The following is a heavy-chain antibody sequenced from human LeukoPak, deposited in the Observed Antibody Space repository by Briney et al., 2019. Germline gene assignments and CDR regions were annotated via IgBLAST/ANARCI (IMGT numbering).Heavy chain of an antibody. V-gene: IGHV1-46*01. Sequence: ASVKVSCKASGYTFTSYYMHWVRQAPGQGLEWMGIINPSGGSTSYAQKFQGRVTMTRDTSASTVYMELSSLRSEDTAVYYCAREDGDYDDAFDIWGQGTMVTVSS. D-gene: IGHD4-17*01. J-gene: IGHJ3*02. CDR2: INPSGGST. CDR3: AREDGDYDDAFDI. CDR1: GYTFTSYY.